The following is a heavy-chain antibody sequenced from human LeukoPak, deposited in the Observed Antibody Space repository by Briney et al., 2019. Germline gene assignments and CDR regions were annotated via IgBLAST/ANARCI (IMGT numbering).Heavy chain of an antibody. CDR1: GFTFDDYA. CDR3: AKGSRNGYSDSSGYVDY. V-gene: IGHV3-48*01. D-gene: IGHD3-22*01. J-gene: IGHJ4*02. CDR2: ISSSSSTI. Sequence: PGGSLRLSCAASGFTFDDYAMHWVRQAPGKGLEWVSYISSSSSTIYYADSVKGRFTISRDNSKNTLYLQMNSLRGEDTAVYYCAKGSRNGYSDSSGYVDYWGQGTLVTVSS.